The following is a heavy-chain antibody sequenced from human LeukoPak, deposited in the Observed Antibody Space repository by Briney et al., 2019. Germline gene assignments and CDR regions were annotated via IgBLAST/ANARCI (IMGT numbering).Heavy chain of an antibody. CDR1: GFTFSDYY. CDR3: ARPLTTVTSGVDY. D-gene: IGHD4-11*01. V-gene: IGHV3-11*04. CDR2: ISGGGRTI. J-gene: IGHJ4*02. Sequence: GGSLRLSCAASGFTFSDYYMSWIRQAPGKGLEWISYISGGGRTIYYADSVKGRFTISRDNAKNSLYLQMNSLRAEDTAVYYCARPLTTVTSGVDYWGQGTLVTVSS.